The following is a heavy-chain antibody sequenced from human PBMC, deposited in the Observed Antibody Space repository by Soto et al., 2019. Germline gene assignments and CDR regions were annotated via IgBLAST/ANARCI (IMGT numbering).Heavy chain of an antibody. D-gene: IGHD5-18*01. V-gene: IGHV4-59*01. CDR3: ARAMDTAMVDVDY. Sequence: SETLSLICTVSGGSISSYYWSWIRQPPGKGLEWIGYIYYSGSTNYNPSLKSRVTISVDTSKNQFSLKLSSVTAADTAVYYCARAMDTAMVDVDYWGQGTLVTVSS. CDR1: GGSISSYY. CDR2: IYYSGST. J-gene: IGHJ4*02.